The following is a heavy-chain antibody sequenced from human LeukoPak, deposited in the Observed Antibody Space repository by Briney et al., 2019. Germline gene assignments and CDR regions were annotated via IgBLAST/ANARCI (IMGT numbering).Heavy chain of an antibody. Sequence: GESLRLSCAASGFTFSSYGMHWVRQAPGKGLEWVAIISYDGSNKYYADSVQGRFTISRDNSKNTLYLQMNSLRDEDTAVYYCARNPGGIGDYWGQGTLVTVSS. J-gene: IGHJ4*02. CDR3: ARNPGGIGDY. V-gene: IGHV3-30*03. CDR2: ISYDGSNK. D-gene: IGHD4-23*01. CDR1: GFTFSSYG.